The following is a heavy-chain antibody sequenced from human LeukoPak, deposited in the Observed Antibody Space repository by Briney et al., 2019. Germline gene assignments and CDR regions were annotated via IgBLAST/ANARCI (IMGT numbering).Heavy chain of an antibody. CDR2: ISTSGTAI. D-gene: IGHD4-17*01. CDR3: ATEADDGTYGGWFDP. J-gene: IGHJ5*02. V-gene: IGHV3-48*04. CDR1: GFSFSSSVITFSNYA. Sequence: GRSLRLSCAGSGFSFSSSVITFSNYAIHWVRQAPGKGLEWVSYISTSGTAIYYADSVKGRFTISRDNAKNSLFLQMNRLRGDDTAMYYCATEADDGTYGGWFDPWGQGTQVTVSS.